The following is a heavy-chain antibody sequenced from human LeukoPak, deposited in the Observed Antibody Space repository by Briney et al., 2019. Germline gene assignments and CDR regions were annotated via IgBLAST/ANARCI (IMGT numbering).Heavy chain of an antibody. CDR3: ARILRGWFDA. V-gene: IGHV4-39*07. CDR1: GGSISSSSYY. D-gene: IGHD2-15*01. J-gene: IGHJ5*02. Sequence: SETLSLTCTVSGGSISSSSYYWGWIRQPPGKGLEWIGSIYYSGSTYYNPSLKSRVTVSVDRSKNQFSLNLTSVTDADTAVYYCARILRGWFDAWGQGTLVTVSS. CDR2: IYYSGST.